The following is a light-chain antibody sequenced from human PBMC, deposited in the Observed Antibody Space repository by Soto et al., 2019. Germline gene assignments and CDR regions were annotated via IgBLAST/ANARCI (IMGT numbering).Light chain of an antibody. CDR2: VNS. CDR3: QSYDSSLSGYV. CDR1: SSNIGAGYD. Sequence: QSVLTQPPSVSGAPGQRVTISCTGSSSNIGAGYDVHWYQQLPGTTPKLLIFVNSNRPSGVPDRFSGSKSGTSASLAITGXXXXXEAHYYCQSYDSSLSGYVFGTGTKVTVL. V-gene: IGLV1-40*01. J-gene: IGLJ1*01.